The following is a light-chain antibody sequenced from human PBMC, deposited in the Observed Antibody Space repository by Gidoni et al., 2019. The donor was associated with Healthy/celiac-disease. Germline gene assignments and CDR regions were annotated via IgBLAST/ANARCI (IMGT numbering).Light chain of an antibody. Sequence: QSALTQPDSVSGSPGQSITISCTGTSSDVGSYNLGSWYQQHPGKAPKLMIYEGSKRPSGVSNRFSGSKSGNTASLTISALQAEDEADYYCCSYAGSSLVVFGGGTKLTVL. CDR3: CSYAGSSLVV. CDR2: EGS. J-gene: IGLJ2*01. V-gene: IGLV2-23*01. CDR1: SSDVGSYNL.